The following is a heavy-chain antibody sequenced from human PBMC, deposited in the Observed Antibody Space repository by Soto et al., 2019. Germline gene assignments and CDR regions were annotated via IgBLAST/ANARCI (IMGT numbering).Heavy chain of an antibody. CDR2: IYTSGST. Sequence: NPSETLSLTCTVSGGSISSYYWSWIRQPAGKGLEWIGRIYTSGSTNYNPSLKSRVTMSVDTSKNQFSLQLNSLRAEDTAVYYCAKGYRFGYDFLFPDYWGQGTLVTVSS. J-gene: IGHJ4*02. CDR1: GGSISSYY. CDR3: AKGYRFGYDFLFPDY. D-gene: IGHD3-3*01. V-gene: IGHV4-4*07.